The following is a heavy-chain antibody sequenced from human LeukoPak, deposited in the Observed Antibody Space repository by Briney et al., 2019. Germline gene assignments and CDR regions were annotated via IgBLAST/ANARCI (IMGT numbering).Heavy chain of an antibody. V-gene: IGHV1-46*01. D-gene: IGHD6-19*01. CDR1: GYIFTTYY. Sequence: ASVKVSSKASGYIFTTYYVHWVRQTPGQGLEWMGIINPTGGNTTYAQNFQDRVTMTRDTSTSTVYMELSSLRSEDTAVYYCASPLPGYSSGWYEFDYWGQGTLVTVSS. J-gene: IGHJ4*02. CDR3: ASPLPGYSSGWYEFDY. CDR2: INPTGGNT.